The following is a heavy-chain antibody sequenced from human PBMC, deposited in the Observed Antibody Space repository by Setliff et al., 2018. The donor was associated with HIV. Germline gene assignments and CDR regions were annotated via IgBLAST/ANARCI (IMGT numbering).Heavy chain of an antibody. Sequence: GGSLRLSCAASGFTFSSYWMHWVRQAPGKGLVWVSRINTDGSTTNYADSVKGRFTISRDNAKNTLYLQMNSLRAEDTAVYFCASGGYWGQGTLVTVSS. J-gene: IGHJ1*01. D-gene: IGHD3-16*01. CDR1: GFTFSSYW. V-gene: IGHV3-74*01. CDR3: ASGGY. CDR2: INTDGSTT.